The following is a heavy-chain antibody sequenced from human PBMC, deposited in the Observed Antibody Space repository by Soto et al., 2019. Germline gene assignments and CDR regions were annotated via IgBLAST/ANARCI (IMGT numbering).Heavy chain of an antibody. Sequence: EVQLLESGGGLAQPGGSLRLSCAASGFTFNSYAMSWVRQAPGEGLEWVSAIVGSGATTHYADSVKGRFTISRDNSKRTVYLQMNSLRAEDTAVYYCAKDGLGYCSSTSCYRHYYYGMDVWGQGTTVTVSS. CDR1: GFTFNSYA. J-gene: IGHJ6*02. CDR3: AKDGLGYCSSTSCYRHYYYGMDV. CDR2: IVGSGATT. V-gene: IGHV3-23*01. D-gene: IGHD2-2*02.